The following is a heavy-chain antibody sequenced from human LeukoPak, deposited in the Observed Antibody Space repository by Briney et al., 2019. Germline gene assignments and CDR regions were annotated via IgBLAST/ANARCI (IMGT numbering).Heavy chain of an antibody. CDR3: AKGGGMVVSSPYYFDY. CDR1: GFTFSSYA. V-gene: IGHV3-23*01. CDR2: ISGSGGST. Sequence: PGGSLRLSCAASGFTFSSYAMSWVRQAPGKGLEWVSAISGSGGSTYYADSVKGRFTISRDNSKNTQYLQMSSLRAEDTAVYYCAKGGGMVVSSPYYFDYWGQGTLVTVSS. J-gene: IGHJ4*02. D-gene: IGHD3-16*01.